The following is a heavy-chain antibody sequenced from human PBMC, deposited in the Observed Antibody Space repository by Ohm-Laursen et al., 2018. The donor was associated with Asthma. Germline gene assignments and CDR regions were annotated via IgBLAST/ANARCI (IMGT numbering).Heavy chain of an antibody. CDR2: IIPIFGTA. Sequence: GASVKVSCNASGGTFSSYAISWVRQAPGQGLEWMGGIIPIFGTANYAQKFQGRVTITADESTSTAYMELSSLRSEDTAVYYCARDGPYSYESYYGMDVWGQGTTVTVSS. V-gene: IGHV1-69*13. CDR3: ARDGPYSYESYYGMDV. CDR1: GGTFSSYA. J-gene: IGHJ6*02. D-gene: IGHD5-18*01.